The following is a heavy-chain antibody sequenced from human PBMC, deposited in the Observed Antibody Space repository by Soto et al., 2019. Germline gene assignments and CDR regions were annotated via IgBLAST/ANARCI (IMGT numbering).Heavy chain of an antibody. Sequence: EVQLVESGGGLVQPGGSLRLFCVGSGFTFNDYWMTWVRQAPGKGLDWVATIKGDGTEEYYGDSVRGRFTVSRDNSKNSLYLQMNSLRLEDTAVYYCVRARIDYWGQGYLVIVSS. CDR1: GFTFNDYW. V-gene: IGHV3-7*03. CDR2: IKGDGTEE. J-gene: IGHJ4*02. CDR3: VRARIDY.